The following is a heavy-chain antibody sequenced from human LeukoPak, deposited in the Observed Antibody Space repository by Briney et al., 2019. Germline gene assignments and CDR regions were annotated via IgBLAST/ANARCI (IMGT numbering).Heavy chain of an antibody. CDR3: ARGGYSHYDY. CDR1: GFTVSSSY. Sequence: GGSLRLSCAASGFTVSSSYMSWVRQAPGKGLEWVASISSGSIEIYYADAVKGRFTISGDNAKNSLYLQMSSLRGEDTAVYYCARGGYSHYDYWGPGTLVTVSS. J-gene: IGHJ4*02. CDR2: ISSGSIEI. V-gene: IGHV3-21*01. D-gene: IGHD6-13*01.